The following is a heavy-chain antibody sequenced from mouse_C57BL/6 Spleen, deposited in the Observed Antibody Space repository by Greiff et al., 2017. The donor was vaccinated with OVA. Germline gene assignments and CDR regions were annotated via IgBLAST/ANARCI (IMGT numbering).Heavy chain of an antibody. CDR3: TRITTVVEEAC. CDR2: IDPETGGT. D-gene: IGHD1-1*01. Sequence: QVQLQQSGAELVRPGASVTLSCKASGYTFTDHAMHWVKQTPVHGLEWIGAIDPETGGTAYNQKFKGKAILTADKSSSTAYMELRSLTSEDSAVYYCTRITTVVEEACWGHGTLVTVSA. CDR1: GYTFTDHA. J-gene: IGHJ3*01. V-gene: IGHV1-15*01.